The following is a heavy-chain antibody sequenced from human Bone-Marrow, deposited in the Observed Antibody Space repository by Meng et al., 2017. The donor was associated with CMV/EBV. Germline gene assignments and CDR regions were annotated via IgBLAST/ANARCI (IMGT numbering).Heavy chain of an antibody. CDR2: IYSGGST. J-gene: IGHJ5*02. CDR3: ARLTILKDDWFAP. Sequence: GESLKISCAASGFTVSSNYMSWVRQAPGKGLEWVSVIYSGGSTYYADTVKGRFTISRDNSKNTLYLQMNSLRAEDTAVYYCARLTILKDDWFAPWGHGNRV. CDR1: GFTVSSNY. D-gene: IGHD3-3*01. V-gene: IGHV3-53*01.